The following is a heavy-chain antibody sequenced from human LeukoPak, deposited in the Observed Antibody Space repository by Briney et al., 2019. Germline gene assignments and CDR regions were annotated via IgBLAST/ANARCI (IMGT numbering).Heavy chain of an antibody. CDR3: ARDRAVRARDGQQWLVFDY. Sequence: GGSLRLSCAASGFTFSSHAMSWVRQAPGKGLEWVSIIYSGGSTYYADSVKGRFTISRDSSKNTLYLQMNSLRAEDTAVYYCARDRAVRARDGQQWLVFDYWGQGTLVTVSS. CDR2: IYSGGST. D-gene: IGHD6-19*01. V-gene: IGHV3-53*01. J-gene: IGHJ4*02. CDR1: GFTFSSHA.